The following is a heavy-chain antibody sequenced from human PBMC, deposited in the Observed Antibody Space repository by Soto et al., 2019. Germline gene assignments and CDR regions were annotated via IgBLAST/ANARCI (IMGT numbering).Heavy chain of an antibody. CDR3: ASLEGYYYYPGVDV. J-gene: IGHJ6*02. Sequence: QVPLVESGGGVVQPGRSLRLSCAASGFTFSSAGMHWVRQAPGKGPEWVAVIAYDGSDKYYADSVRGRFTISRDNSKNTLYLQMNSLRGEDTAVYYCASLEGYYYYPGVDVWGQGTTVTVSS. CDR2: IAYDGSDK. CDR1: GFTFSSAG. V-gene: IGHV3-30*03.